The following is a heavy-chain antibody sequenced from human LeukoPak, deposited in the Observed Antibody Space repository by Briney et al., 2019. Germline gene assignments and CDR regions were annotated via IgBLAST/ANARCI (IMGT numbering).Heavy chain of an antibody. J-gene: IGHJ4*02. CDR2: TYWHDDK. D-gene: IGHD4-11*01. V-gene: IGHV2-5*01. Sequence: SGPTLVNPTQTLTLTCTFSGFSLRSNGVGVGWIRQPPGKALEWLALTYWHDDKRYSPSLKSRLTITKDTSKNQVVLTMTNMDPVDTARYKCAHRDSGNYEGLFHYWGQGTLVTVSS. CDR3: AHRDSGNYEGLFHY. CDR1: GFSLRSNGVG.